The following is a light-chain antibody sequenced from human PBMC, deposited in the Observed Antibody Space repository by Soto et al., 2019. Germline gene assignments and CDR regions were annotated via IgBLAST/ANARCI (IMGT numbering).Light chain of an antibody. J-gene: IGLJ2*01. CDR1: TGAVTSGHY. CDR3: LLSYSGARV. CDR2: DIN. Sequence: QTVVTQEPSLTVSPGGTVTLTCGSSTGAVTSGHYPYWFQQKPGQAPRTLIYDINNKQSWTPARFSGSLLGGKAALTLSGAQPEDEAEYYCLLSYSGARVFGGGTKLTVL. V-gene: IGLV7-46*01.